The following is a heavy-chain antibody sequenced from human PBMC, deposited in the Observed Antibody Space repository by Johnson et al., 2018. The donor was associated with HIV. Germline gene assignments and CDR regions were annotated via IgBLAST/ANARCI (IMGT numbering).Heavy chain of an antibody. J-gene: IGHJ3*02. CDR1: GFTFDDYV. D-gene: IGHD3-10*01. V-gene: IGHV3-9*01. CDR3: ARAEIYEGRVGDFAFDI. Sequence: VQLVESGGGLVQPGRSLRLSCAASGFTFDDYVMHWARQAPGKGLEWVSGISWNSGSRDYADSVKGRFTISRDNAKKSLYLQMNSLRPEDTALYYCARAEIYEGRVGDFAFDIWGRGTMVTVAS. CDR2: ISWNSGSR.